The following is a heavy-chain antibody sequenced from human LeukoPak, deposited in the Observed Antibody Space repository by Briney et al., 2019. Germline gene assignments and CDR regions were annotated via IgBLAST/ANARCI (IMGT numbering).Heavy chain of an antibody. CDR1: GFTFSTYW. CDR3: ARAYCSGGSCFPFDY. CDR2: IKPDGSEK. V-gene: IGHV3-7*01. J-gene: IGHJ4*02. Sequence: PGGSLRLSCAASGFTFSTYWMGWVRQAPGKGLEWVAKIKPDGSEKDHVDSVKGRFTISRDNAKNSLYLQLNSLRAEDTAVYYCARAYCSGGSCFPFDYWGQGTLVTVSS. D-gene: IGHD2-15*01.